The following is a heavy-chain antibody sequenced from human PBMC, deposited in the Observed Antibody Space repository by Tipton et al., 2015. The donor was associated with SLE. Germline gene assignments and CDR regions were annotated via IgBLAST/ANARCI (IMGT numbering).Heavy chain of an antibody. CDR3: VRHGVHTRPSMVEY. D-gene: IGHD2-8*01. Sequence: QLVQSGAEVKKPGESLKMSCEGSGYSFSNYWIGWVRQMPGKGLEWIGIIYPGDSATRYSPSFEGQATMSADKSINTAYLQWSSLKASDTATYYCVRHGVHTRPSMVEYWGQGTLVTVSS. CDR2: IYPGDSAT. CDR1: GYSFSNYW. J-gene: IGHJ4*02. V-gene: IGHV5-51*01.